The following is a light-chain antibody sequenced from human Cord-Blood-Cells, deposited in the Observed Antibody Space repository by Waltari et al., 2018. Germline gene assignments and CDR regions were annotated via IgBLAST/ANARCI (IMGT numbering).Light chain of an antibody. V-gene: IGKV3-15*01. CDR2: GAS. CDR3: QQYNNWPPWT. Sequence: EIVMTQSPATLSVSPGDSATLSCRASQSVSSNLAWYQQKPGQAPRLLIYGASTSSTGIPARFSGSGSGTEFTLTISSLQSEDFAVYYCQQYNNWPPWTFGQGTKVEIK. CDR1: QSVSSN. J-gene: IGKJ1*01.